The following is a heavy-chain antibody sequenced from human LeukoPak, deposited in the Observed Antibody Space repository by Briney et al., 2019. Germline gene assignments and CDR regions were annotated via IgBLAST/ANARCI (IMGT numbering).Heavy chain of an antibody. CDR1: GYTFTGYY. D-gene: IGHD3-22*01. V-gene: IGHV1-2*02. CDR2: INPNSGGT. CDR3: AREVAELTYYYDSSGPFDY. Sequence: GASVKVSCKASGYTFTGYYMHWVRQAPGQGLEWRGWINPNSGGTNYAQKFQGRVTMTRDTSISTAYMELSRLRSDDTAVYYCAREVAELTYYYDSSGPFDYWGQGTLVTVSS. J-gene: IGHJ4*02.